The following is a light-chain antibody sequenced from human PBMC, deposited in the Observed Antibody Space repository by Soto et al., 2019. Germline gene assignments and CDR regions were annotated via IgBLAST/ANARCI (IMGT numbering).Light chain of an antibody. V-gene: IGKV1-12*01. J-gene: IGKJ5*01. CDR3: QQTYTTPEIT. CDR1: QGISSW. Sequence: DIQMTQSPSSVSASVGDRVTITCRASQGISSWLAWYQQEPGKAPKLLIYAASTLQSGVPTRFSGSGSGTDFTLTISSLQPEDFAIYYCQQTYTTPEITFGQGTRLEIK. CDR2: AAS.